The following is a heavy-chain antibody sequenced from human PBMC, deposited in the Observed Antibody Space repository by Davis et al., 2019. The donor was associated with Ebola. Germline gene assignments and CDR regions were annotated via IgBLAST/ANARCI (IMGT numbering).Heavy chain of an antibody. V-gene: IGHV3-30-3*01. D-gene: IGHD3-3*01. CDR3: ARDQGARAYYDFWSGWAVDY. Sequence: PGGSLRLSCAASGFTFSSYAMHWVRQAPGKGLEWVAVISYDGSNKYYADSVKGRFTISRDNSKNTLYLQMNSLRAEDTAVYYCARDQGARAYYDFWSGWAVDYWGQGTLVTVSS. CDR2: ISYDGSNK. J-gene: IGHJ4*02. CDR1: GFTFSSYA.